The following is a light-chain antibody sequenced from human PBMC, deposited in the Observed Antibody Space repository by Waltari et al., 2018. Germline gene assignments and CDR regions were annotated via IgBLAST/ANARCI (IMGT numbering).Light chain of an antibody. J-gene: IGLJ2*01. CDR2: DVT. CDR3: SSYTSSGTLRI. V-gene: IGLV2-14*01. CDR1: NSDVGGYNY. Sequence: QSVLTQPASVSGSPGQSITISCTRTNSDVGGYNYVSWYQQYPGKAPRLMIYDVTKRPSGVSNRFSGSKSGNTASLTISGLQAEDEADYYCSSYTSSGTLRIFGGGTKVTAL.